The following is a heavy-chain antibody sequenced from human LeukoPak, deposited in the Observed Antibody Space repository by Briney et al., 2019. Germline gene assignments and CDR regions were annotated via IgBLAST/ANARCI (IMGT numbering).Heavy chain of an antibody. CDR2: IRYDGNEK. V-gene: IGHV3-30*02. D-gene: IGHD3-22*01. Sequence: GGSLRLSCAASGFTFSSYAMSWVRQAPGKGLAWVAFIRYDGNEKYYADSVRGRFTISRDNSKNTLYLQMNNLRAEDTAVYYCAKDEDPYYYDSTASDYWGQGTLVTVSS. CDR1: GFTFSSYA. J-gene: IGHJ4*02. CDR3: AKDEDPYYYDSTASDY.